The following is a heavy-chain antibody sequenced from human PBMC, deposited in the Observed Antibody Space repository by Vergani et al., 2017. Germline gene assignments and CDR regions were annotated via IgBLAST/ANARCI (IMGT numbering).Heavy chain of an antibody. CDR3: ARGDYGILTGYRY. CDR1: GYTFSNYY. V-gene: IGHV1-46*03. J-gene: IGHJ4*02. Sequence: QVQLVQSGAEVKKPGASVKVSCKTSGYTFSNYYMHWVRQAPGQWLEWMGIINPSGGHTNYAQKFQGRVTMTRDTSTSTVYMELSSLRSEDTAIYYCARGDYGILTGYRYWGQGTLVTV. CDR2: INPSGGHT. D-gene: IGHD3-9*01.